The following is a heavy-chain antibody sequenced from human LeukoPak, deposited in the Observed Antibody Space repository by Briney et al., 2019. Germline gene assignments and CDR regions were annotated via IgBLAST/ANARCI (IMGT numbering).Heavy chain of an antibody. J-gene: IGHJ4*02. CDR1: GFTFDDYA. Sequence: GGSLRLSCAASGFTFDDYAMHWVRQPPGKGLEWVSGISWSSGSIGYADSVKGRFTISRDNAKNSLYLQMNSLRAEDTAVYYCASWRITMIVVVNYWGQGTLVTVSS. D-gene: IGHD3-22*01. CDR2: ISWSSGSI. V-gene: IGHV3-9*01. CDR3: ASWRITMIVVVNY.